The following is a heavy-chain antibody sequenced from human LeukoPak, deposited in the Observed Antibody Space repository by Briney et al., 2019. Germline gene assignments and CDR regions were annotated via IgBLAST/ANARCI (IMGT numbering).Heavy chain of an antibody. Sequence: GGSLGLSCAASGFTFSSYGMHWVRQAPGKGLEWVAVISYDGSNKYYADSVKGRFTISRDNSKNTLYLQMNSLRAEDTAVYYCTRDSSGYDYWGQGTLVTVSS. J-gene: IGHJ4*02. V-gene: IGHV3-30*03. CDR2: ISYDGSNK. D-gene: IGHD3-22*01. CDR1: GFTFSSYG. CDR3: TRDSSGYDY.